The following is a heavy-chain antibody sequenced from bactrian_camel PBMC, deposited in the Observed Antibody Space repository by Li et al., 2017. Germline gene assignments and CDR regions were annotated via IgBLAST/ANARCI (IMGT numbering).Heavy chain of an antibody. CDR2: LRSGNDRL. CDR3: AAEIQSSGLCRVWLLGDFGY. CDR1: EFSFSSVY. J-gene: IGHJ6*01. V-gene: IGHV3S1*01. D-gene: IGHD2*01. Sequence: HVQLVESGGGLVQPGGSLTLSCAVAEFSFSSVYMSWVRQAPGKGLEWVSGLRSGNDRLYYANSVKGRFTISKDKAKNTLYLQMDDLKPEDTAMYYCAAEIQSSGLCRVWLLGDFGYRGRGTQVTVS.